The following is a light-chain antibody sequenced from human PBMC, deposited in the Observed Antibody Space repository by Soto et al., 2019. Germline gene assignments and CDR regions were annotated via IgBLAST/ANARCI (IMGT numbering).Light chain of an antibody. Sequence: ETVMTQSPGTLSLSPGERATLSCRASLSVSSGYLAWYQQKPGQAPRLLIFGASNRATGIPDRFNGSGSGTDFTLTISRLEPEDFAVYYCQQYGISQNTFGQGTKLEIK. CDR3: QQYGISQNT. CDR2: GAS. V-gene: IGKV3-20*01. CDR1: LSVSSGY. J-gene: IGKJ2*01.